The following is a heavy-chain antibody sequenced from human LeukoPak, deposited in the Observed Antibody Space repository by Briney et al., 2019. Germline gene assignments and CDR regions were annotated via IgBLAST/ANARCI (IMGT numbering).Heavy chain of an antibody. V-gene: IGHV3-23*01. D-gene: IGHD5-18*01. CDR2: ISGSGGST. Sequence: PGGSLRLSCAASGFTFSSYAMSWVRQAPGKGLEWVSAISGSGGSTYYADSVKGRFTISRDNAKNSLYLQMNSLRAEDTAVYYCARGPRDTAMVIAAWYFDLWGRGTLVTVSS. J-gene: IGHJ2*01. CDR3: ARGPRDTAMVIAAWYFDL. CDR1: GFTFSSYA.